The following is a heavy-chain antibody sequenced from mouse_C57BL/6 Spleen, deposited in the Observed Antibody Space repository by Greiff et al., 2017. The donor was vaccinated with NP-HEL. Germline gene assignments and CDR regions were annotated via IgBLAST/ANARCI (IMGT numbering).Heavy chain of an antibody. Sequence: DVMLVESGGDLVKPGGSLKLSCAASGFTFSSYGMSWVRQTPDKRLEWVATISSGGSYTYYPDSVKGRFTISRDNAKNTLYLQMSSLKSEDTAMYYCARRGVVEKGYYFDYWGQGTTLTVSS. CDR1: GFTFSSYG. D-gene: IGHD1-1*01. V-gene: IGHV5-6*02. J-gene: IGHJ2*01. CDR3: ARRGVVEKGYYFDY. CDR2: ISSGGSYT.